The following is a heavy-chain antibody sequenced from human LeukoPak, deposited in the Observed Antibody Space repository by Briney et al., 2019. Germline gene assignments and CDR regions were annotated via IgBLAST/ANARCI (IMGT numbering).Heavy chain of an antibody. J-gene: IGHJ4*02. CDR3: ARDYRSTFYDYVWGSYPISDY. Sequence: ASVKVSCKASGYTFTGCYMHWVRQAPGQGLEWMGRINPNSGGTNYAQRFQGRVTMTRDTSISTAYMELSRLRSDDTAVYYCARDYRSTFYDYVWGSYPISDYWGQGTLVTVSS. CDR1: GYTFTGCY. D-gene: IGHD3-16*02. V-gene: IGHV1-2*06. CDR2: INPNSGGT.